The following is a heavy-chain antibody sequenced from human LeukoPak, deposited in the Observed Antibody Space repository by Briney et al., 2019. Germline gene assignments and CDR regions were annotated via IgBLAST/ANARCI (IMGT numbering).Heavy chain of an antibody. V-gene: IGHV3-49*03. CDR2: IRKKADGGTP. Sequence: PGRSLLLSCPASGFTFGDYTITWIRQAPGKGLEWVGFIRKKADGGTPEYAASVKGRFIISRDDSKSIAYLQMNSLKTDDTAVYYCTKDPPTRYWGQGTLVSVSS. CDR3: TKDPPTRY. D-gene: IGHD1-26*01. J-gene: IGHJ4*02. CDR1: GFTFGDYT.